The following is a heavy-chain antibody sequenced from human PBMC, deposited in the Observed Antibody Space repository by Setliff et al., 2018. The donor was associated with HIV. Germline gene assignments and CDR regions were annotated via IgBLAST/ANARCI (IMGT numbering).Heavy chain of an antibody. CDR2: IYHSGSS. D-gene: IGHD5-12*01. J-gene: IGHJ4*02. Sequence: SETLSLTCAVSGGSIRSSNWWSWVRQPPGKGLEWIGEIYHSGSSNYNPSLKSRLSMSVDTFNNQFSLKLSSVTAADTAVYYCARCRDGYKTFDYWGQGALVTVPQ. CDR1: GGSIRSSNW. CDR3: ARCRDGYKTFDY. V-gene: IGHV4-4*02.